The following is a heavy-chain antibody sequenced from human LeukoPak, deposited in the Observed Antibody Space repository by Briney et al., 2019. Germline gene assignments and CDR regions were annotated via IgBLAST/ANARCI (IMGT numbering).Heavy chain of an antibody. CDR1: GYTFTGYY. D-gene: IGHD3-22*01. CDR2: INPNSGGT. CDR3: ARMDSSGYSNWFDP. Sequence: VXVSCKASGYTFTGYYMHWVRQAPGQGLEWMGWINPNSGGTNYAQKFQGWVTMTRDTSISTAYMELSRLRSDDTAVYYCARMDSSGYSNWFDPWGQGTLVTVSS. V-gene: IGHV1-2*04. J-gene: IGHJ5*02.